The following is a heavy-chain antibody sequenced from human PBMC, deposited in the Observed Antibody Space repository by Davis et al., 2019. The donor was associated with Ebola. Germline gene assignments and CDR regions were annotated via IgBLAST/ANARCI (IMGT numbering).Heavy chain of an antibody. Sequence: PGGSLRLSCAVSGFTFSAYWMHWVRQVPGKGLVWVSRITSDGSGTSYADSVRGRFTISRDNARNTLYLQMNSLGAEDAAVYYCARVSSGWGAFDYWGQGTLVTVSS. CDR3: ARVSSGWGAFDY. J-gene: IGHJ4*02. CDR1: GFTFSAYW. D-gene: IGHD6-19*01. V-gene: IGHV3-74*01. CDR2: ITSDGSGT.